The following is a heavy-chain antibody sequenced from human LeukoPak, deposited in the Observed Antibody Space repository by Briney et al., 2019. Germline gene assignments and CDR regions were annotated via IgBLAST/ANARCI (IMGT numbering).Heavy chain of an antibody. Sequence: ETLSLTCTVSGGSISSYYWSWIRQPPGKGLEWIGYIYYSGSTNCNPSLKSRVTIPVDTSKNQFSLKLSSVTAADTAVYYCARDEYDFWSGYYFRGAFDIWGQGTMVTVSS. CDR3: ARDEYDFWSGYYFRGAFDI. CDR2: IYYSGST. D-gene: IGHD3-3*01. V-gene: IGHV4-59*01. J-gene: IGHJ3*02. CDR1: GGSISSYY.